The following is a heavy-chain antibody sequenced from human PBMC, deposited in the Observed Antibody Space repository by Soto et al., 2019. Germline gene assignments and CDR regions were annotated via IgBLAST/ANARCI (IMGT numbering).Heavy chain of an antibody. CDR2: INPNGGST. V-gene: IGHV1-46*01. J-gene: IGHJ4*02. CDR3: ARGLYSGDK. D-gene: IGHD2-21*01. CDR1: GYIFTNYY. Sequence: QVRLVQSGAEVNKPGASVKVSCKASGYIFTNYYIHWVRQAPGQGLEWMAIINPNGGSTNCAQEFQGRLTLTRDTSTSTVYMDLSSLTSEDTAVYYCARGLYSGDKWGQGTLVTVSS.